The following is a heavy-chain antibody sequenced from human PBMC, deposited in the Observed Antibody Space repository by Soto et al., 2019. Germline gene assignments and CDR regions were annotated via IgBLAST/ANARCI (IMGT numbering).Heavy chain of an antibody. CDR3: AREITLPISRLTDDYCYVMDV. J-gene: IGHJ6*02. CDR2: ISAYNGNT. V-gene: IGHV1-18*01. Sequence: ASVKVCCKASGYTFTSYGISWVRQAPGQGLEWMGWISAYNGNTNYAQKLQGRVTMTTDTSTSTAYMELRSLRSDDTAVYYCAREITLPISRLTDDYCYVMDVCSQGTTDIGSS. CDR1: GYTFTSYG. D-gene: IGHD3-16*01.